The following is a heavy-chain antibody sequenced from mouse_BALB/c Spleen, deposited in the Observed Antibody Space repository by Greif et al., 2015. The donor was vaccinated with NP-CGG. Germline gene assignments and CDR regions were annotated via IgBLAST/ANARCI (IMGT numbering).Heavy chain of an antibody. CDR1: GYTFTSYT. D-gene: IGHD2-3*01. CDR2: INPSSGYT. J-gene: IGHJ2*01. V-gene: IGHV1-4*01. Sequence: QVQLQQPGAELARPGASVKMSCKASGYTFTSYTMHWVKQRPGQGLEWIGYINPSSGYTNYNQKFKAKATLTADKSSSPAYMQLSSLTSEDPADYCCAGGDGYSYFGYWGQDTTLTVSS. CDR3: AGGDGYSYFGY.